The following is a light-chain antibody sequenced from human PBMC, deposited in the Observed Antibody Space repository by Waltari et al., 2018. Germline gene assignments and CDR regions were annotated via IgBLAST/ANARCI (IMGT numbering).Light chain of an antibody. CDR2: AVS. CDR3: SSYAGSSKGV. CDR1: SSDVGNYKR. V-gene: IGLV2-23*02. J-gene: IGLJ2*01. Sequence: QSALTQPASVSGSPGQSITISCTGTSSDVGNYKRVSWYQQHPGQAPKLMNYAVSKRPSGVSDRFSGSKSDDMASLTISGLQPEDEAEYFCSSYAGSSKGVFGGGTKVTVL.